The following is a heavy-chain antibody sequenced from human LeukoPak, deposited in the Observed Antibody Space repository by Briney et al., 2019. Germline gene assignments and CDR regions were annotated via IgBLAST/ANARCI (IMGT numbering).Heavy chain of an antibody. CDR2: IYHSGST. CDR3: ARHGSSSWAFDY. D-gene: IGHD6-13*01. CDR1: GGSISSYY. V-gene: IGHV4-59*01. Sequence: SETLSLTCTVSGGSISSYYWSWIRQPPGKGLEWIGYIYHSGSTNYNPSFKSRVTISVDTSKNQVSLKLSSVTAADTAVYYCARHGSSSWAFDYWGQGTLVTVSS. J-gene: IGHJ4*02.